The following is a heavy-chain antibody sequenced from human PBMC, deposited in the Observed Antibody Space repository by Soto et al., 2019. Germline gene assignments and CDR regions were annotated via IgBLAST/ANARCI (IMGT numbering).Heavy chain of an antibody. J-gene: IGHJ6*02. V-gene: IGHV3-74*01. D-gene: IGHD5-18*01. CDR1: GFTFSSYW. Sequence: GGSLRLSCAASGFTFSSYWMHWVRQAPGKGLMWVSRINSDGSSTSYADSVEGRFTISRDNAKNTLYLQMNSLRAEDTAVYYCARDARVALQLWPRDYYYGMDVWSQGTTVTVSS. CDR2: INSDGSST. CDR3: ARDARVALQLWPRDYYYGMDV.